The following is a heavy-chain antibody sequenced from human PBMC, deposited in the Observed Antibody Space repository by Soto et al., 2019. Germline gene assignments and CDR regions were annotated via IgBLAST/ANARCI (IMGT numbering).Heavy chain of an antibody. Sequence: SSETLSLTCTVSDGSISNFYWSWIRQPPGKGLEWIGYISSSGNTNYNPSLKGRVSISVDTSKNQFSLNLTSVTAADTGVYYCARAPMVLTRSYFDSWGQGTPVTVSS. J-gene: IGHJ4*02. CDR2: ISSSGNT. V-gene: IGHV4-59*01. CDR3: ARAPMVLTRSYFDS. D-gene: IGHD3-22*01. CDR1: DGSISNFY.